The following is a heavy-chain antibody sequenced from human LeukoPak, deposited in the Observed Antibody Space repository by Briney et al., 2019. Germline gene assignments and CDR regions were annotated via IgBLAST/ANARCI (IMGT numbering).Heavy chain of an antibody. J-gene: IGHJ4*02. CDR3: ARYPGYYYDSSGYSGPPDY. Sequence: ASVKVSCMASGYTFTGYYMHWVRQAPGQGLEWMGWINPNSGGTNYAQKFQGRVTMTRDTSISTAYMELSRLRSDDTAVYYCARYPGYYYDSSGYSGPPDYWGQGTLVTVSS. V-gene: IGHV1-2*02. CDR2: INPNSGGT. D-gene: IGHD3-22*01. CDR1: GYTFTGYY.